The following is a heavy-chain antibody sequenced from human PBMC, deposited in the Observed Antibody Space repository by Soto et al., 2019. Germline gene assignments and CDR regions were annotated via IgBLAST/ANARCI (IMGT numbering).Heavy chain of an antibody. J-gene: IGHJ4*02. V-gene: IGHV3-7*01. CDR3: ARQNSGWTYYFDY. CDR2: IKQDGSEK. Sequence: EVQLVESGGGLVQPGGSLRLSCAASGFTFSSYWMSWVRQAPGKGLEWVANIKQDGSEKYYVDSVKGRFTISRDNAKNSLYLQMNSLRAEDTAVYYCARQNSGWTYYFDYWGQGTLVTVSS. D-gene: IGHD6-19*01. CDR1: GFTFSSYW.